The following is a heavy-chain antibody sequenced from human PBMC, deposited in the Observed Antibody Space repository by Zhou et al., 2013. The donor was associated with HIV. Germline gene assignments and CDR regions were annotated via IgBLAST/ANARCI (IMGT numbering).Heavy chain of an antibody. Sequence: QVQLVQSGGEVKKPGSSVKVSCKGSGDSFNRYAISWVRQAPGQGPEWMGGIIPIFGKTTYAQKFQGRVTITTDASTSTAYMELSSLRSDDTAIYYCAIKGTGYRGWFDPWGQGTLVTVSS. V-gene: IGHV1-69*05. CDR3: AIKGTGYRGWFDP. J-gene: IGHJ5*02. D-gene: IGHD5-12*01. CDR2: IIPIFGKT. CDR1: GDSFNRYA.